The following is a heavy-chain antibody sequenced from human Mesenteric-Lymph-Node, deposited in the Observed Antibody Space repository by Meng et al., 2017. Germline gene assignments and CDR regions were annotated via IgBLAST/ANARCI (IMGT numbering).Heavy chain of an antibody. D-gene: IGHD1-26*01. CDR1: GDPVTSGTYY. CDR3: AREVVGPRYNWFDP. CDR2: LYYRGST. Sequence: VQLQESGPGLVRPSETLSLTCNVSGDPVTSGTYYWSWLRQPPGKGLEWIGYLYYRGSTIYNPSLKSRVTISVDASKNQFSLKLSSVTAADTAVYYCAREVVGPRYNWFDPWGQGTLVTVSS. V-gene: IGHV4-61*01. J-gene: IGHJ5*02.